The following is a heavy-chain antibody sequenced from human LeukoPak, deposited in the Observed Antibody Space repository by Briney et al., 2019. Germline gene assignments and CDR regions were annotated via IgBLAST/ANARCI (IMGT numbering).Heavy chain of an antibody. J-gene: IGHJ5*02. Sequence: SQTLSLTCTVSGGSISSGGYYWSWIRQHPGKGLEWIGYIYYSGSTYYNPSLKSRVTISVDTSKNQFPLKLSSVTAADTAVYYCAREQRYYYGSGSPLGPWGQGTLVTVPS. V-gene: IGHV4-31*03. CDR2: IYYSGST. CDR3: AREQRYYYGSGSPLGP. CDR1: GGSISSGGYY. D-gene: IGHD3-10*01.